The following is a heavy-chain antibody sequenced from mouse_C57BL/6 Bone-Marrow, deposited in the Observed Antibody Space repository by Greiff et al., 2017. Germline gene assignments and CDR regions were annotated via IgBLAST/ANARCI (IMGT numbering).Heavy chain of an antibody. CDR2: INPYNGGT. J-gene: IGHJ2*01. D-gene: IGHD1-1*01. CDR3: ARSITTVVARDWENYFDY. Sequence: EVQLVESGPVLVKPGASVKMSCKASGYTFTDYYMNWVKQSHGKSLEWIGVINPYNGGTSYNQKFKGKATLTVDKSSSTAYMELNSLTSEDSAVYYCARSITTVVARDWENYFDYWGQGTTLTVSS. V-gene: IGHV1-19*01. CDR1: GYTFTDYY.